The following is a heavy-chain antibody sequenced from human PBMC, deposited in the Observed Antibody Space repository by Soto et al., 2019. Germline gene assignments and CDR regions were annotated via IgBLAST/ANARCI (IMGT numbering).Heavy chain of an antibody. CDR3: ARGDSTGSPTGWFDP. CDR1: GYTFTRYS. Sequence: QVQLVQSGAEVKKPGAPVQVSCKASGYTFTRYSINWVRQAPGQGLEWVGWISNYNGDTKYAQKFQGRVTLTTDTSTTTTYMDLRSLTSDDTAVYFCARGDSTGSPTGWFDPWGQGTLVTVSS. CDR2: ISNYNGDT. J-gene: IGHJ5*02. D-gene: IGHD6-19*01. V-gene: IGHV1-18*04.